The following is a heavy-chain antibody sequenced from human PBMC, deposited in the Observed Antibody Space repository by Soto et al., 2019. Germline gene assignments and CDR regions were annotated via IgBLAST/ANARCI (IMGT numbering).Heavy chain of an antibody. CDR3: ARAQVGAGHFDY. D-gene: IGHD1-26*01. CDR2: IRQDGTEK. J-gene: IGHJ4*02. CDR1: GFTFRSYW. V-gene: IGHV3-7*01. Sequence: EVQLVESGGGLVQPGGSLRLSCVASGFTFRSYWMSWVRQAPGKGLEWVANIRQDGTEKHYVDAVKGRFTISRDNAKNSLYLQMNSLRAEDTAVYYCARAQVGAGHFDYWGQGTLVTVSS.